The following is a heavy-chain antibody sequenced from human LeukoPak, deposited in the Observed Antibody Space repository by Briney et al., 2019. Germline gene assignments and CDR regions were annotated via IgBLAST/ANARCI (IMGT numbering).Heavy chain of an antibody. D-gene: IGHD6-19*01. J-gene: IGHJ5*02. CDR2: INAGNGNT. CDR1: GYTYTSYA. Sequence: ASVKVSCKASGYTYTSYAMHWVRQAPGQRLEGMGGINAGNGNTKYSQKFKGRVTITRDTSASTDYTELSSLRSEDTAVYYCVRGPRPVRTVAGASGWFDTWGQGTLVTVSS. CDR3: VRGPRPVRTVAGASGWFDT. V-gene: IGHV1-3*01.